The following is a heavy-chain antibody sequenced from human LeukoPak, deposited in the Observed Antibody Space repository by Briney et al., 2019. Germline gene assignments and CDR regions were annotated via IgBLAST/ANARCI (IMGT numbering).Heavy chain of an antibody. V-gene: IGHV3-23*01. CDR2: ISGNGGTT. J-gene: IGHJ4*02. Sequence: PGGSLRLSCAASGFTFSTHAMSWIRQAPGKGLEWVSTISGNGGTTYYADSVKGRFTISRDNSKNTLYLQMNSLRVGDTAVYYCAKPPPDSSSQLFDYWGQGTLVTVSS. CDR3: AKPPPDSSSQLFDY. D-gene: IGHD6-13*01. CDR1: GFTFSTHA.